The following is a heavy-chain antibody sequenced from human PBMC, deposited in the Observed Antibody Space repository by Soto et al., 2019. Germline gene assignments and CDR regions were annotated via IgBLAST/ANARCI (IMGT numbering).Heavy chain of an antibody. J-gene: IGHJ6*02. CDR1: GFTFRSYA. V-gene: IGHV3-23*01. CDR3: AKDRNWNYVSGMDV. D-gene: IGHD1-7*01. CDR2: MSGSGDST. Sequence: PRLSCAASGFTFRSYAMSWGRQPPGKGREWVSAMSGSGDSTFYADSVKGRFTISRDNSKNTLYLRMDGLRAADTAAYYCAKDRNWNYVSGMDVWGQGTTVTVSS.